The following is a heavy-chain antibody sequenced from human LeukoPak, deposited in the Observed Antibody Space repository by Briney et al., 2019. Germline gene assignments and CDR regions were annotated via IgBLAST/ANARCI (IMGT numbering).Heavy chain of an antibody. CDR1: GFTFSSYS. J-gene: IGHJ6*02. CDR2: ISSSSSYI. Sequence: AGGSLRLSCAASGFTFSSYSMNWVRQAPGKGLEWVSSISSSSSYIYYADSVKGRFTISRDNAKNSLYLQMNSLRAEDTAVYYCARAKGVDTAMVTVYYGMDVWGQGTTVTVSS. D-gene: IGHD5-18*01. CDR3: ARAKGVDTAMVTVYYGMDV. V-gene: IGHV3-21*01.